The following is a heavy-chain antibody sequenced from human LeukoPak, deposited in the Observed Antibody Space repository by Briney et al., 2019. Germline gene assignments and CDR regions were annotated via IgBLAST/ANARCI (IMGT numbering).Heavy chain of an antibody. CDR3: ARDLEDFDSPANDY. V-gene: IGHV4-4*07. J-gene: IGHJ4*02. Sequence: PPETLSLTCPVPGGPNSSSYRSWIRQPAGKGLEWIGRIHTNGSTNYNPSLKSRVTMSVDTSKNQFSLKLSSVTAADTAVYYCARDLEDFDSPANDYWGQGTHVIVSP. CDR1: GGPNSSSY. D-gene: IGHD2-15*01. CDR2: IHTNGST.